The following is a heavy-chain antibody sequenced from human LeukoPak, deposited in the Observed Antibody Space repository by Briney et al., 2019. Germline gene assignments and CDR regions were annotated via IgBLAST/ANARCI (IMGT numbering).Heavy chain of an antibody. Sequence: PSETLSLTCTVSGGSISNYHWSWFRQSPGTGLEWIGYIEYSGGTTYNSSLKSRVTISVDTSKSQFSLKLNSVTAADPAVYYCARVKYSSGSTSSWFDPWGQGTPVAVSS. CDR2: IEYSGGT. D-gene: IGHD3-10*01. CDR3: ARVKYSSGSTSSWFDP. CDR1: GGSISNYH. V-gene: IGHV4-59*08. J-gene: IGHJ5*02.